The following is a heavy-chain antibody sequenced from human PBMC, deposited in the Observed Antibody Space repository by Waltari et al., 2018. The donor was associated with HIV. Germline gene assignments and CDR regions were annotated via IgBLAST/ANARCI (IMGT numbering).Heavy chain of an antibody. CDR1: GFTVGTRS. V-gene: IGHV3-66*01. D-gene: IGHD3-22*01. CDR2: VYSDGTT. Sequence: VRLVESGGALVRPGGALRLSCTAPGFTVGTRSMPWVRHASGKGLEWVSTVYSDGTTVYADSVKGRFSTSRDTSKNILHLLMDSLRVDDTAVYYCAREVFYYDNSGHPGWFDPWGQGTLVAVSS. J-gene: IGHJ5*02. CDR3: AREVFYYDNSGHPGWFDP.